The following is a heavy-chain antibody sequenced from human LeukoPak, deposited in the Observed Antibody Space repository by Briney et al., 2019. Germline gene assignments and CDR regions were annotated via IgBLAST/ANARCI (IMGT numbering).Heavy chain of an antibody. V-gene: IGHV4-39*01. J-gene: IGHJ4*02. CDR2: IYYSGST. CDR3: ATGIVAIKSRFFDY. D-gene: IGHD3-10*01. CDR1: GGSISSSSYY. Sequence: KPSETLSLTCTVSGGSISSSSYYWGWIRQPPGKGPEWIGSIYYSGSTYYNPSLKSRVTISVDTSKSQFSLELTSVTVADTAVYFCATGIVAIKSRFFDYWGQGSLITVSS.